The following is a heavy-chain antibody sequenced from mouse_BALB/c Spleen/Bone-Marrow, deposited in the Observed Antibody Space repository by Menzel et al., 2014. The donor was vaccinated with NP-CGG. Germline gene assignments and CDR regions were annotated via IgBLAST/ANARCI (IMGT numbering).Heavy chain of an antibody. CDR1: GYAFSNYG. V-gene: IGHV1-80*01. CDR3: ASVYDYGRGYAMDY. CDR2: IYPGDGET. D-gene: IGHD2-4*01. J-gene: IGHJ4*01. Sequence: QVQLQQSGAELVRPGSSVKISCKASGYAFSNYGMNWVKQRPGQGLEWIGQIYPGDGETNYNGEFEGRVTLTADKSSSTAYMQVSSLTSEDSAVYFCASVYDYGRGYAMDYWGQGTSVTVSP.